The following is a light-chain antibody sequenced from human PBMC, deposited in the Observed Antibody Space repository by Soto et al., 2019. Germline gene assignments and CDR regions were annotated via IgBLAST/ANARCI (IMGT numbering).Light chain of an antibody. CDR1: QSVSSN. CDR3: QQYNNWLIT. J-gene: IGKJ5*01. Sequence: EIVMTQSPDTLSVSPGERATLSCRASQSVSSNLAWYQQKPGQAPRLLIYGASTRATGIPARFSGSGSGTEFTLTISSLQSEDFAVSYCQQYNNWLITFGQGTRLEIK. CDR2: GAS. V-gene: IGKV3-15*01.